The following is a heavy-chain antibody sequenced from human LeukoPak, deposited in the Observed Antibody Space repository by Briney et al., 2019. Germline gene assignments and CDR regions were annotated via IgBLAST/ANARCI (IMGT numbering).Heavy chain of an antibody. Sequence: GRTLRLSCAASGFIFSSYDMSWVRQPRAKGLELVSAISGSGGSTYCADFVKGRFTISRHNSKNTLYLKMNSLRAEDTAVYYCAKALPPSYYYYGMDVWGQGTTVTVSS. CDR1: GFIFSSYD. CDR2: ISGSGGST. CDR3: AKALPPSYYYYGMDV. V-gene: IGHV3-23*01. J-gene: IGHJ6*02.